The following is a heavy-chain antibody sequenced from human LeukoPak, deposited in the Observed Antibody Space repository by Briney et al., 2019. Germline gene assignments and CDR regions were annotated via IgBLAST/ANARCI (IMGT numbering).Heavy chain of an antibody. CDR3: ARDLGTTGEVKFDP. CDR1: GGSISSSSYY. Sequence: SETLSLTCTVSGGSISSSSYYWGWIRQPPGKGLEWIGSIYYSGSTYYNPSLKSRVTISVDMSKNQFSLKLSSVTAADTAVYYCARDLGTTGEVKFDPWGQGTLVTVSS. J-gene: IGHJ5*02. CDR2: IYYSGST. D-gene: IGHD4-17*01. V-gene: IGHV4-39*07.